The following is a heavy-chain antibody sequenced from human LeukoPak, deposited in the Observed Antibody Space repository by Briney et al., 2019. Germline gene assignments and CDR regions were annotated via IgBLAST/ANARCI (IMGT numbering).Heavy chain of an antibody. J-gene: IGHJ5*02. Sequence: SETLSLTCTVSGGSISSSSYYWGWIRQPPGKGLEWIGSIYYSGSTNYNPSLKSRVTISLDTSKKQFFLKLSSVTAADTAVYYCASVRGYSSGWYASGFDPWGQGTLVTVSS. D-gene: IGHD6-19*01. CDR1: GGSISSSSYY. CDR2: IYYSGST. V-gene: IGHV4-39*07. CDR3: ASVRGYSSGWYASGFDP.